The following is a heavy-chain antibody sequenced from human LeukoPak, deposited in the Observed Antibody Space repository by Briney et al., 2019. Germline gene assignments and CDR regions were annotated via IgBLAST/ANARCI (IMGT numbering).Heavy chain of an antibody. Sequence: PGGSLRLSCAASGFTFSTYGMHWVRQAPGKGLEWVASIRYDGRNKYYADSVKGRFTISRDNSKNTLCLQMNSLRAEDTAVYYCAKEIWPTVTTPGHTHFDYWGQGTLVTVSS. CDR3: AKEIWPTVTTPGHTHFDY. V-gene: IGHV3-30*02. CDR1: GFTFSTYG. CDR2: IRYDGRNK. J-gene: IGHJ4*02. D-gene: IGHD4-17*01.